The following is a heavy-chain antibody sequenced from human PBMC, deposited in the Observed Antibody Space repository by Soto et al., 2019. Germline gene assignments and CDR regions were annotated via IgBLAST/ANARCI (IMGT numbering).Heavy chain of an antibody. D-gene: IGHD1-26*01. J-gene: IGHJ4*02. CDR2: INPGSGST. CDR1: GYTFINYA. V-gene: IGHV1-3*01. CDR3: ARGGFSGSPTDY. Sequence: ASVKVSCKASGYTFINYAVHWVRQAPGQSLEWMGWINPGSGSTKYSQKFQGRVTMTRDISANIGHMELNNLRSEDTAVYYCARGGFSGSPTDYWGQGTLVTVSS.